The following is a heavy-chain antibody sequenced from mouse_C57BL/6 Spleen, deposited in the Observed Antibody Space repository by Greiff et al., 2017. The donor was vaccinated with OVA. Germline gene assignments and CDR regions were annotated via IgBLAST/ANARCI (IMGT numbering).Heavy chain of an antibody. Sequence: EVKLQESGGGLVQPKGSLKPSCAASGFSFNTYAMNWVRQAPGKGLEWVARIRSKSNNYATYYADSVKDRFTISRDDSESMLYLQMNNLKTEDTALYYCVRDYYGSSFLDYWGQGTTLTVSS. CDR2: IRSKSNNYAT. J-gene: IGHJ2*01. CDR1: GFSFNTYA. CDR3: VRDYYGSSFLDY. V-gene: IGHV10-1*01. D-gene: IGHD1-1*01.